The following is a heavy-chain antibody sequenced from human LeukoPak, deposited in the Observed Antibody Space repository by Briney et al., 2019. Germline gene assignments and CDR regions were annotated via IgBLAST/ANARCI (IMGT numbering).Heavy chain of an antibody. Sequence: GSVTVSCKPSGYTFTGYPMHWVGPAPGQGVEWVGWIYLNSGGTNYAQTFRGGDTITRDTSITTAYMDLSSLRSEDTAVYYCARRYGDYPDYWGQGTLVTVSS. CDR2: IYLNSGGT. CDR1: GYTFTGYP. J-gene: IGHJ4*02. V-gene: IGHV1-2*02. CDR3: ARRYGDYPDY. D-gene: IGHD4-17*01.